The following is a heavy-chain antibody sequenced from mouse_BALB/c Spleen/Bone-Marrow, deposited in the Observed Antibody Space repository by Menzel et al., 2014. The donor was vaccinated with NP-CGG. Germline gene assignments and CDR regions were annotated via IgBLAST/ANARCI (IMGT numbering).Heavy chain of an antibody. CDR1: GFSLTSYG. CDR2: IWAGGSA. CDR3: ARGGYGYDGTFAY. J-gene: IGHJ3*01. D-gene: IGHD2-2*01. Sequence: QVQLQQPGPGLVAPSQSLSITCTVSGFSLTSYGVHWIRQPPGKGLEWLGVIWAGGSANYKSALMSRLSISKDNSKSQVFLKMNSLQTDDTAMYYCARGGYGYDGTFAYWGQGTLVTVSA. V-gene: IGHV2-9*02.